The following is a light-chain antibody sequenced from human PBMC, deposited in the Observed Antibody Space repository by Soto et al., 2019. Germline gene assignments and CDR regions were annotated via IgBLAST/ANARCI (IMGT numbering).Light chain of an antibody. Sequence: QSVLTQPPSVSGAPGQGVTISCTGSSSNLGAGFDVHWYQQLPGTAPKLLMYGNNNRPSGVPDRFSGSRSGTSASLAITGLQTEYEGDYYCLSYNSSLRGWVFGGGTKLTVL. CDR1: SSNLGAGFD. CDR2: GNN. V-gene: IGLV1-40*01. CDR3: LSYNSSLRGWV. J-gene: IGLJ3*02.